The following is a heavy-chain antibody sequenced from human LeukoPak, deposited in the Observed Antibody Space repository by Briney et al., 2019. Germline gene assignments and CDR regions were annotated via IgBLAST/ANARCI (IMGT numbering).Heavy chain of an antibody. CDR3: AKSIEGSGGYYNSYFDY. CDR1: GFTFDDYA. D-gene: IGHD3-10*01. V-gene: IGHV3-9*01. Sequence: PGGSLRLSCVASGFTFDDYAMHWVRQAPGKGLEWVSGISWYSGSIGYADSVKGRFTISRDNAKNSLYLQMNSLRAEDTALYFCAKSIEGSGGYYNSYFDYWGQGTLVTVSS. CDR2: ISWYSGSI. J-gene: IGHJ4*02.